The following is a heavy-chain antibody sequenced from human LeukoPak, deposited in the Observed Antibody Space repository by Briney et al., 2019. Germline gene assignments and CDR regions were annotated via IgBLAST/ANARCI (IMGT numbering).Heavy chain of an antibody. J-gene: IGHJ3*02. Sequence: SETLSLTCAVYGGSFSGYYWSWIRRPPGKGLEWIGEINHSGSTNYNPSLKSRVTISVDTSKNQFSLKLSSVTAADTAVYYCALREDGYYDSSGYYYAPLGAFDIWGQGTMVTVSS. V-gene: IGHV4-34*01. D-gene: IGHD3-22*01. CDR2: INHSGST. CDR3: ALREDGYYDSSGYYYAPLGAFDI. CDR1: GGSFSGYY.